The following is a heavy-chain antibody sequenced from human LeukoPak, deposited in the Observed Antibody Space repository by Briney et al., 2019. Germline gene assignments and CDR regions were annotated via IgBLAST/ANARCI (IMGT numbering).Heavy chain of an antibody. CDR2: ISSSGSAT. D-gene: IGHD3-16*02. V-gene: IGHV3-48*03. Sequence: GGSLRLSCAASGFTFSNYEMNWVRQAPGKGLEWVSYISSSGSATYYADSVKGRFTLSRDNAKNSLYLQMNSLRAEDTAVYYCVREPHDYVWGSFRFGGTHFDVWGQGTMVTVSS. CDR1: GFTFSNYE. J-gene: IGHJ3*01. CDR3: VREPHDYVWGSFRFGGTHFDV.